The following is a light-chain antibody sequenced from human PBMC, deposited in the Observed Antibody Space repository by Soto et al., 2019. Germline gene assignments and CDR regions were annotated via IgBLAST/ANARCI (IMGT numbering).Light chain of an antibody. CDR2: DVS. Sequence: QSALTQPASVSGSPGQSITISCTGTSSDVGGYNYVSWYQQYPGKAPKLMIYDVSNRPSGVSNRFSGSKSGNTASLTISGLQAEDEADYYCSSYTSRTTLYVFGTGTQLTVL. J-gene: IGLJ1*01. CDR3: SSYTSRTTLYV. CDR1: SSDVGGYNY. V-gene: IGLV2-14*01.